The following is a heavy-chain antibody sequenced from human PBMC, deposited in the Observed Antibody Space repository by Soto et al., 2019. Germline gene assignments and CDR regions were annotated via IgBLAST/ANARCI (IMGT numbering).Heavy chain of an antibody. CDR1: GAATGRGDYI. CDR3: ARRPQDCSGGRCYLYFHH. D-gene: IGHD2-15*01. J-gene: IGHJ1*01. CDR2: IYYSGST. V-gene: IGHV4-30-4*01. Sequence: SMTLSLTRIITGAATGRGDYIRTWVRKHPGKGLEWIGYIYYSGSTYYNPSLKSRVTISVDTSKNQFSLKLSSVTAADTAVYYCARRPQDCSGGRCYLYFHHWGQGTLVTVS.